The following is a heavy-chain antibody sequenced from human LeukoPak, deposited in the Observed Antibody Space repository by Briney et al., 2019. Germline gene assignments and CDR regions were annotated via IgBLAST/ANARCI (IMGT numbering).Heavy chain of an antibody. CDR3: ARESSIAVAGKGPDAFDI. D-gene: IGHD6-19*01. J-gene: IGHJ3*02. CDR1: GFTFSSYA. Sequence: GGSLRLSCAASGFTFSSYAMHWVRQAPGKGLEWVAVISYDGCNKYYADSVKGRFTISRDNSKNTLYLQMNSLRAEDTAVYYCARESSIAVAGKGPDAFDIWGQGTMVTVSS. V-gene: IGHV3-30-3*01. CDR2: ISYDGCNK.